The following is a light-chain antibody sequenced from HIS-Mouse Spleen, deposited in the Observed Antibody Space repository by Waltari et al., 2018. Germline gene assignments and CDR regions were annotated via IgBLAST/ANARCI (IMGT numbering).Light chain of an antibody. CDR3: QQYNNWPPL. CDR1: QSVSSN. CDR2: GAS. J-gene: IGKJ4*01. V-gene: IGKV3-15*01. Sequence: EIVMTQSPATLSVSPGERATLSCRASQSVSSNLAWYQQKPGQAPRLLIYGASTRATGIPARFSGSGSGTEFTLTIGSLQSEDFAVYYCQQYNNWPPLFGGGTKVEIK.